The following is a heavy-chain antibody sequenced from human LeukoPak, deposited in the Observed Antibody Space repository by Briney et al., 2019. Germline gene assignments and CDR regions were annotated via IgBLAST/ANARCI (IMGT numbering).Heavy chain of an antibody. D-gene: IGHD3-16*02. J-gene: IGHJ4*02. V-gene: IGHV4-59*08. Sequence: NPSETLSLTCTVSGGSIFNYYWSWIRQPPGKGLEWIGYIYHSGDTNHNPSLKSRVTISVDTSKNQFSLKLSSVTAADTAVYYCARARIMITFGGVIAPNYFDYWGQGTLVTVSS. CDR2: IYHSGDT. CDR1: GGSIFNYY. CDR3: ARARIMITFGGVIAPNYFDY.